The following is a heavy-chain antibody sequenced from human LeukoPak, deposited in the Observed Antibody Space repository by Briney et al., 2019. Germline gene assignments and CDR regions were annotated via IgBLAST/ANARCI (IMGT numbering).Heavy chain of an antibody. CDR2: IYSDGST. V-gene: IGHV3-66*02. Sequence: GGSLRLSCAASGFAVSTNYLSWVRQAPGKGLEWVSVIYSDGSTYYTDSVKGRFTISRDNSKNTLYLQMNSLRPEDTAVYYCARDQRSESYYPWGWFDPWGQETLVTVSS. CDR3: ARDQRSESYYPWGWFDP. J-gene: IGHJ5*02. CDR1: GFAVSTNY. D-gene: IGHD1-26*01.